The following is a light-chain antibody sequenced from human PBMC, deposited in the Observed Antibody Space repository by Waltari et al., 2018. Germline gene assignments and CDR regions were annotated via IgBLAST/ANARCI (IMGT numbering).Light chain of an antibody. CDR1: QSISSW. J-gene: IGKJ2*01. CDR3: QEYNTYLT. CDR2: DAS. V-gene: IGKV1-5*01. Sequence: DIQMTQSPSTLSASVGYRVTITCRASQSISSWLAWYQQRPGKAHKLLIYDASTLESVVPSRFSGSGSGTEFTLTISSLQPDDLATYYCQEYNTYLTFGQGTKLEIK.